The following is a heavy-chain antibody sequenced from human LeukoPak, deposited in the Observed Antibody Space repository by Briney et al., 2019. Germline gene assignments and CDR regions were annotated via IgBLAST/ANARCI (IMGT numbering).Heavy chain of an antibody. Sequence: SETLSLTCTVSGGSISSGDYYWSWVRQPRGRGVEWIGYIYSSGSTYYNPSLKSRVTISVDTSKNQFSLKLSSVTAADTAVYYCARVVLDYSSGWYIDYWGQGTLVTVSS. CDR3: ARVVLDYSSGWYIDY. D-gene: IGHD6-19*01. CDR1: GGSISSGDYY. CDR2: IYSSGST. V-gene: IGHV4-30-4*08. J-gene: IGHJ4*02.